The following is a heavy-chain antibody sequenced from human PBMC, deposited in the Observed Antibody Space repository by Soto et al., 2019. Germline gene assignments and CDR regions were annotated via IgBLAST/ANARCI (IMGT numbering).Heavy chain of an antibody. D-gene: IGHD2-15*01. CDR3: ARDLTDLGYCSGGICNGPYSYYGMDV. J-gene: IGHJ6*04. CDR1: GYTFSNYG. V-gene: IGHV1-18*04. Sequence: QVQLVQSGAEVKKPGASVKVSCKASGYTFSNYGISWVRQAPGQGLEWMGWISAYNENINYTQKFQCRVTMTTDTSTSTAYMEPRSLRSDDTAVYYGARDLTDLGYCSGGICNGPYSYYGMDVWGKGTTVTVSS. CDR2: ISAYNENI.